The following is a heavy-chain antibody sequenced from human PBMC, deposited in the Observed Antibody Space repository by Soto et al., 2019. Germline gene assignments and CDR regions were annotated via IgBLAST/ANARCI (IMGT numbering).Heavy chain of an antibody. CDR2: IYYSGST. J-gene: IGHJ4*02. V-gene: IGHV4-39*07. Sequence: PSETLSLTCTVSGGSISSSSYYWGWIRQPPGKGLEWIGSIYYSGSTYYNPSLKSRVTISVDTSKNQFSLKLSSVTAADTAVYYCARGYDSSGYNFDYWGQGTLVTVSS. CDR1: GGSISSSSYY. D-gene: IGHD3-22*01. CDR3: ARGYDSSGYNFDY.